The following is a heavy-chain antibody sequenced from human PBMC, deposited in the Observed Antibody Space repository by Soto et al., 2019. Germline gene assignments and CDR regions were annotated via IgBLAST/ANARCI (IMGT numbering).Heavy chain of an antibody. CDR3: AKDRGPVNVAFAY. CDR2: ISYDGSNK. CDR1: GFTFSSYG. J-gene: IGHJ4*02. V-gene: IGHV3-30*18. Sequence: PGGSLRLSCAASGFTFSSYGMHWVRQAPGKGLEWVAVISYDGSNKYYADSVKGRFTISRDNSKNTLYLQMNSLRAEDTAVYYCAKDRGPVNVAFAYWGQGTLVTVSS. D-gene: IGHD3-10*01.